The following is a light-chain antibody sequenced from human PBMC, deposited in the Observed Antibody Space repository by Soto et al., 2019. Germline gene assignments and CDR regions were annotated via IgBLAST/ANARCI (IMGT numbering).Light chain of an antibody. CDR2: DAS. CDR3: QHCDYLPI. Sequence: DIQMTQSPSSLSASVGDRVTITCQASHDITSFLNWYQHKPGRAPKLLIYDASILDAGVPTRFSGSGSGTHFTFTISSLQPEDVATYYCQHCDYLPIFCPGTTVDFK. J-gene: IGKJ3*01. CDR1: HDITSF. V-gene: IGKV1-33*01.